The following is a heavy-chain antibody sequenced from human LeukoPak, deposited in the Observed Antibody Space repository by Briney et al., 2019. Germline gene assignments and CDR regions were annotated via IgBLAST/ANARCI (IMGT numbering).Heavy chain of an antibody. V-gene: IGHV1-18*01. J-gene: IGHJ4*02. D-gene: IGHD2-15*01. CDR3: ARGRGVVTYFDC. CDR1: GYTFPTYG. Sequence: VASVKVSCKAPGYTFPTYGISWVRQAPGQGLEWMGWISASNGDTNYAQKLQGRVTMTTDTSTSTAYMELRSLRSDDTAVYYCARGRGVVTYFDCWGQGTLVTVSS. CDR2: ISASNGDT.